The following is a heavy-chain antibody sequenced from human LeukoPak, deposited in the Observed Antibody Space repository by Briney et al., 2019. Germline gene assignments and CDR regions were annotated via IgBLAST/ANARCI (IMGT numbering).Heavy chain of an antibody. CDR2: VYHSGST. Sequence: SETLSLTCTVSGGSISSGGYYWSWIRQHPGKGLEWIGYVYHSGSTYYNPSLKSRVTISVDRSKNQFSLKLSSVTAADTAVYYCARGNEVLDPWGQGTLVTVSS. CDR3: ARGNEVLDP. V-gene: IGHV4-30-2*01. J-gene: IGHJ5*02. CDR1: GGSISSGGYY. D-gene: IGHD1-1*01.